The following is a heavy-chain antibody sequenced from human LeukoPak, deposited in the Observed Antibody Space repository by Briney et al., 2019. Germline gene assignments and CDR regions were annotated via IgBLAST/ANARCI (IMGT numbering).Heavy chain of an antibody. CDR2: INPNSGGT. J-gene: IGHJ4*02. V-gene: IGHV1-2*02. D-gene: IGHD2/OR15-2a*01. Sequence: GASVKVSCKASGYTFTGYYIHWVRQAPGQGLEWMGWINPNSGGTNYAQKFQGRVTMTRDTSINTAYMEVSGLRSDDTAVYYCARGRVPSLSPGDCWGQGTLVTVSS. CDR3: ARGRVPSLSPGDC. CDR1: GYTFTGYY.